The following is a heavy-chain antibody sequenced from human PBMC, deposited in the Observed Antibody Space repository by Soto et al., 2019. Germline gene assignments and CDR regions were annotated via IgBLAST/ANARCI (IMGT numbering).Heavy chain of an antibody. CDR2: IYYGGSA. CDR1: GGSISTYY. J-gene: IGHJ4*02. Sequence: QVQLQQSGPGLVKPSETLSLTCTVSGGSISTYYWSWIRQPPGKGLEWIGYIYYGGSANYNPSLESRVTISLDRSKKQFSLRLISVTAADTAVYYCSRGGHCTDGVCSALDYWGQGTLVTVSS. V-gene: IGHV4-59*08. D-gene: IGHD2-8*01. CDR3: SRGGHCTDGVCSALDY.